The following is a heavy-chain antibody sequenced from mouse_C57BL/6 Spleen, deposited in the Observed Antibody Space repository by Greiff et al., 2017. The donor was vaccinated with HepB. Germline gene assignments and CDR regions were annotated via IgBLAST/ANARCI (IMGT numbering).Heavy chain of an antibody. CDR1: GYTFTDYY. J-gene: IGHJ2*01. V-gene: IGHV1-19*01. CDR3: ARERAHPGYFDY. CDR2: INPYNGGT. Sequence: EVQLQQSGPVLVKPGASVKMSCKASGYTFTDYYMNWVKQSHGKNLEWIGVINPYNGGTSYNQKFKGKATLTVDKSSSTAYMELNSLTSEDSAVYYCARERAHPGYFDYWGQGTTLTVSS. D-gene: IGHD3-3*01.